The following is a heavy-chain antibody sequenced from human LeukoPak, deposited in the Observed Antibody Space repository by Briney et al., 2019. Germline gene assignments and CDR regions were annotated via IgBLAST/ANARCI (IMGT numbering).Heavy chain of an antibody. V-gene: IGHV3-7*01. CDR3: ARDPGVRLPY. J-gene: IGHJ4*02. CDR1: GFTFSSYW. Sequence: PGGSLRLSCVASGFTFSSYWMSWVRQAPGKGLEWVANIKQDGSEKYYVDSVKGRFTISRDNAKNSLYLQMNSLRAEDTAVYYCARDPGVRLPYWGQGTLVTVSS. D-gene: IGHD2-8*01. CDR2: IKQDGSEK.